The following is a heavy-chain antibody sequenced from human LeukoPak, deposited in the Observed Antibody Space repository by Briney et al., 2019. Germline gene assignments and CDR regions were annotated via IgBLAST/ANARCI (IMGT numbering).Heavy chain of an antibody. CDR1: GGSITNSY. J-gene: IGHJ3*02. D-gene: IGHD3-3*01. CDR2: IYYTGST. V-gene: IGHV4-59*12. Sequence: SETLSLTCTVSGGSITNSYWSWVRQPPGKRLEWLGFIYYTGSTTYNPSLESRVTISVDTSKNQFSLKLNSVTAADTAVYYCAREKVDLRAFDIWGPGTMVTVSS. CDR3: AREKVDLRAFDI.